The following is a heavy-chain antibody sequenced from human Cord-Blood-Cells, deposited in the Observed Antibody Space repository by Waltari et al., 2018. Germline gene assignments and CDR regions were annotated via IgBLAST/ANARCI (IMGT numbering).Heavy chain of an antibody. Sequence: QVQLVESGGGVVQPGRSLRLSCAASGFTFSSYGMHWVRQAPGKGLEGVAFKSYEGSNKYNADSVKGRFTISRDNSKNTLYLQMNSLRAEDTAVYYCAKLGYGAVDAFDIWGQGTMVTVSS. V-gene: IGHV3-30*18. CDR1: GFTFSSYG. D-gene: IGHD3-10*01. CDR2: KSYEGSNK. J-gene: IGHJ3*02. CDR3: AKLGYGAVDAFDI.